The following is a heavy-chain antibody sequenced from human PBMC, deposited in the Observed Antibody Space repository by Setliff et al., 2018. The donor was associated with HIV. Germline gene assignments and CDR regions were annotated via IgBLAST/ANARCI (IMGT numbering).Heavy chain of an antibody. CDR3: ARGANFWSGYDS. CDR1: DGSISSSNW. CDR2: IYHTQNT. D-gene: IGHD3-3*01. V-gene: IGHV4-4*02. Sequence: TLSLTCAVSDGSISSSNWWSWVRQPPGKGLEWIGEIYHTQNTNYSPSLKSRVTISVDKSKNQFSLKLTSVTAADTAVYYCARGANFWSGYDSWGQGTLVTVSS. J-gene: IGHJ4*02.